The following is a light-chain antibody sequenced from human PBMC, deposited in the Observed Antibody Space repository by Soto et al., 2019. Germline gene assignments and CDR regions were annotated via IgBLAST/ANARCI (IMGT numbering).Light chain of an antibody. J-gene: IGKJ4*01. CDR2: GAS. V-gene: IGKV3-20*01. CDR1: QTVRTNY. CDR3: QQYSGSPLT. Sequence: EIGLTQSPGTLSLSPGERATLSCRASQTVRTNYLAWFQHKPGEATRLLIYGASSRATGIPDRFSGSGSGTDFTLTINRLEPEDFAVYVCQQYSGSPLTCGGGTKVEIK.